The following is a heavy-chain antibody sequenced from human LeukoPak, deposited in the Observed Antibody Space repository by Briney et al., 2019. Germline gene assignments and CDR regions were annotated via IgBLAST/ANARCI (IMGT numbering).Heavy chain of an antibody. Sequence: ASVKVSCKASGYTFTSYCISWVRQAPGQGLEWMGWISPYNGNTNYAQKIQGRVTMTTDTSTSTAYMELRSLRSDDTALYYCARDFCSGGSCYAPPCSDHVDSFDIWGQGTMVTVSS. D-gene: IGHD2-15*01. CDR2: ISPYNGNT. J-gene: IGHJ3*02. V-gene: IGHV1-18*01. CDR1: GYTFTSYC. CDR3: ARDFCSGGSCYAPPCSDHVDSFDI.